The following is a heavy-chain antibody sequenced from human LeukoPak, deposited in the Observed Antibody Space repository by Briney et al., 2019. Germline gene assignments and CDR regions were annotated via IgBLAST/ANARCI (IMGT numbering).Heavy chain of an antibody. Sequence: PGGSLRLSCAASGFTFSSYAMSWVRQAPGKGLEWVSAISGSGGSTYYADSVKGRLTISRDNSKNTLYLQMNSLRAEDTAVYYCARKRVPQLLLAYYFDYWGQGTLVTVSS. CDR2: ISGSGGST. CDR3: ARKRVPQLLLAYYFDY. D-gene: IGHD2-2*01. V-gene: IGHV3-23*01. CDR1: GFTFSSYA. J-gene: IGHJ4*02.